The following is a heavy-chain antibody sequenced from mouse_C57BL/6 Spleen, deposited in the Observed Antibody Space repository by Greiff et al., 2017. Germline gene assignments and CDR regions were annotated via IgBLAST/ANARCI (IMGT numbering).Heavy chain of an antibody. J-gene: IGHJ2*01. CDR1: GYTFTSYW. CDR3: ACTYYYGSSFFDY. Sequence: QVQLKQSGAELAKPGASVKLSCKASGYTFTSYWMHWVKQRPGQGLEWIGYINPSSGYTKYNQKFKDKATLTADKSSSTAYMQLSSLTYEDSAVYYCACTYYYGSSFFDYWGQGTTLTVSS. V-gene: IGHV1-7*01. D-gene: IGHD1-1*01. CDR2: INPSSGYT.